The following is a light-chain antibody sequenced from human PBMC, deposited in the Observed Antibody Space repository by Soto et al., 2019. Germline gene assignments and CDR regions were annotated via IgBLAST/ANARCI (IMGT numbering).Light chain of an antibody. CDR3: QQRSNWPT. CDR2: GAS. CDR1: QSVSGK. Sequence: EVLMTQSPATLSVSPGERATLSCRASQSVSGKLAWYQQKPGQAPRLLIYGASNRATGIPDRFSGSGSGTDFTLTISRLEPEDFAVFYCQQRSNWPTFGQGTRLEIK. J-gene: IGKJ5*01. V-gene: IGKV3D-20*02.